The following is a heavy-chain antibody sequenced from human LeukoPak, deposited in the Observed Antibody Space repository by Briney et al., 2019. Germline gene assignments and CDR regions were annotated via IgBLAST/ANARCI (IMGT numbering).Heavy chain of an antibody. Sequence: SETLSLTCAVYGGSFSGYYWSWIRQPPGKGLEWIGEINHSGSTYYNPSLKSRVTISVDTSKNQFSLKLSSVTAADTAVYYCARESLPRAAAGTQYMCGGYYYYYYMDVWGKGTTVTISS. CDR1: GGSFSGYY. CDR2: INHSGST. D-gene: IGHD6-13*01. J-gene: IGHJ6*03. CDR3: ARESLPRAAAGTQYMCGGYYYYYYMDV. V-gene: IGHV4-34*01.